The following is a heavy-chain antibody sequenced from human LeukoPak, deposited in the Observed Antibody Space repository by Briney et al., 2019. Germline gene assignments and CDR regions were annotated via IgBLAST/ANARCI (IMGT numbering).Heavy chain of an antibody. D-gene: IGHD2-15*01. J-gene: IGHJ6*03. V-gene: IGHV1-69*04. Sequence: SVKVSCKASGGTFSNYAISWVRQAPGQGLEWMGRIIPILGIANYAQKFQGRVTITADKSTGTAYMELSSLRSEDTAVYYCARGGGSCYPGCYYYYMDVWGKGTTVTVSS. CDR1: GGTFSNYA. CDR3: ARGGGSCYPGCYYYYMDV. CDR2: IIPILGIA.